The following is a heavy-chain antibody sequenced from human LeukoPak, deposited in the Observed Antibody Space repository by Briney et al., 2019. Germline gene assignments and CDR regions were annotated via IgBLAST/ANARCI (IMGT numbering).Heavy chain of an antibody. J-gene: IGHJ6*03. Sequence: GGSLRLACAASVLTFSSYSMDWVRQAPAKGLEWVSCITSSSSIIYYADSVKGRFTISRDNAKNSLYLQMNSLRAEDTAVYYCVRGPAVADYFYYYHMDAWGKGTTVTVS. D-gene: IGHD6-19*01. CDR1: VLTFSSYS. V-gene: IGHV3-48*01. CDR2: ITSSSSII. CDR3: VRGPAVADYFYYYHMDA.